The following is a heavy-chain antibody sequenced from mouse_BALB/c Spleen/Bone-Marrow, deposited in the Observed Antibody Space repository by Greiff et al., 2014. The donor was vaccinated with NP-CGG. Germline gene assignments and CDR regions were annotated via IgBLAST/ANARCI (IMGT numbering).Heavy chain of an antibody. V-gene: IGHV1-87*01. CDR3: ARGTGPDY. CDR2: IYPGDGDT. CDR1: GYTFTSYW. J-gene: IGHJ2*01. D-gene: IGHD4-1*01. Sequence: VQGVESGAELARPGASVKLSCKASGYTFTSYWMQWVKQRPGQGLEWIGAIYPGDGDTRYTQKFKGKATLTADKSSSTAYMQLSSLASEDSAVYYCARGTGPDYWGQGTTLTVSS.